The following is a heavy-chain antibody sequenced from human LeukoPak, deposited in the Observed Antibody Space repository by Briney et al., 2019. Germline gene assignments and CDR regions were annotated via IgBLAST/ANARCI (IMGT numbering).Heavy chain of an antibody. J-gene: IGHJ6*03. Sequence: KPSQTLPLTCTVSDGSISGGDYYWSWIRQPPEKGLEWIGEINHSGSTNYNPSLKSRVTISVDTSKNQFSLRLSSVTAADTAVYYCARADMDAWGKGTTVTVSS. CDR2: INHSGST. CDR1: DGSISGGDYY. CDR3: ARADMDA. V-gene: IGHV4-30-4*08.